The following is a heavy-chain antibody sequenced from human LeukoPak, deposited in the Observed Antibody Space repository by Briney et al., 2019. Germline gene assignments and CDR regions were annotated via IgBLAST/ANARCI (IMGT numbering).Heavy chain of an antibody. CDR3: ARPQGATAMVVFDI. D-gene: IGHD5-18*01. CDR1: GYSIGTGYY. V-gene: IGHV4-38-2*01. J-gene: IGHJ3*02. CDR2: IYGDGTT. Sequence: PSETLSLTCSVSGYSIGTGYYWGWIRQPPGEGLQWIGSIYGDGTTFYNPSLKSRVTISADTSKNQFSLTLSSVTAADTAVYYCARPQGATAMVVFDIWGQGTMVTVSS.